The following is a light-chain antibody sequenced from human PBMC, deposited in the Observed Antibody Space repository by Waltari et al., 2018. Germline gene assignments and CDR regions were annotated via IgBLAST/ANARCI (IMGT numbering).Light chain of an antibody. CDR2: GGS. V-gene: IGKV1-39*01. CDR3: QKTYGDPL. CDR1: QTINRY. Sequence: DIQMSQSPSSLSASVGDRVTITCRASQTINRYLNWYQQKVGTAPKLLIHGGSNLDSGVPSRFSGSGSGTDFTLTISSLQPDDFATYYCQKTYGDPLLGPGTKVEIK. J-gene: IGKJ1*01.